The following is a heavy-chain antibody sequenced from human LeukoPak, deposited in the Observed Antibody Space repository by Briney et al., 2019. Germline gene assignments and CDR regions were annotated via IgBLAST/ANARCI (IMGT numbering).Heavy chain of an antibody. CDR2: IYYSGST. D-gene: IGHD3-3*01. V-gene: IGHV4-59*01. CDR3: AREGQFDFWSGHFDY. Sequence: SETLSLTCTVSGGSISSYYWSWIRQPPGKGLEWIGYIYYSGSTNYNPSLKSRVTISVDTSKNQFSLKLSSVTAADTAVYYCAREGQFDFWSGHFDYWGQGTLVTVSS. J-gene: IGHJ4*02. CDR1: GGSISSYY.